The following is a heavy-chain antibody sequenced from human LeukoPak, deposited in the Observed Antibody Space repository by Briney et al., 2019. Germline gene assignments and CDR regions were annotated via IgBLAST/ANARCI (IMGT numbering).Heavy chain of an antibody. CDR3: ARDVPRVWYPH. CDR2: INHSGST. CDR1: GGSFSGYY. J-gene: IGHJ4*02. D-gene: IGHD6-19*01. Sequence: PSETLSLTCAVYGGSFSGYYWSWIRQPPGKGLEWIGEINHSGSTNYNPSLKSRVTISVDTSKNQFSLKLSSVTAADTAVYYCARDVPRVWYPHWGQGTLVTVSS. V-gene: IGHV4-34*01.